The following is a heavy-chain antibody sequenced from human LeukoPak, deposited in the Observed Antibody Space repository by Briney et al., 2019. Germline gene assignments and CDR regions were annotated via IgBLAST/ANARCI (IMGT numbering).Heavy chain of an antibody. CDR2: ISASTTYI. CDR3: TRDGLDHYYYYFIDV. D-gene: IGHD3/OR15-3a*01. Sequence: GGSLRLSCAPSGFSISNYIMNWVRQAPGKGLEWVSSISASTTYIYYADSVKGRFTISRDNAKNALYLEMNSLRAEDTAMYYCTRDGLDHYYYYFIDVWGKGTTVTVSS. V-gene: IGHV3-21*01. CDR1: GFSISNYI. J-gene: IGHJ6*03.